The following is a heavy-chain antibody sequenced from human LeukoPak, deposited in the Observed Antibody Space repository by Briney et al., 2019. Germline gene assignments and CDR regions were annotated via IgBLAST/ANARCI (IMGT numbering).Heavy chain of an antibody. D-gene: IGHD3-22*01. CDR1: GYTFTGYY. Sequence: GASVKVSCKASGYTFTGYYMHRVRQAPGQGLEWMGWINPNSGGTNYAQKFQGRVTMTRDTSISTAYMELSRLRSDDTAVYYCARPYDSSGYSGRDWFDPWGQGTLVTVSS. J-gene: IGHJ5*02. V-gene: IGHV1-2*02. CDR2: INPNSGGT. CDR3: ARPYDSSGYSGRDWFDP.